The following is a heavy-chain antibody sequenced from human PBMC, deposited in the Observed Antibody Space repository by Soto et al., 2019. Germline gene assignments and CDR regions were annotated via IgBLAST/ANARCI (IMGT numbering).Heavy chain of an antibody. CDR3: AKDLGIAARDYYYYYMDV. CDR1: GFTFSSYA. J-gene: IGHJ6*03. D-gene: IGHD6-6*01. CDR2: ISGSGGST. Sequence: GGSLRLSCAASGFTFSSYAMSWVRQAPGKGLEWVSAISGSGGSTYYADSVKGRFTISRDNSKNTLYLQMNSLRAEDTAVYYCAKDLGIAARDYYYYYMDVWGKGTTVTVSS. V-gene: IGHV3-23*01.